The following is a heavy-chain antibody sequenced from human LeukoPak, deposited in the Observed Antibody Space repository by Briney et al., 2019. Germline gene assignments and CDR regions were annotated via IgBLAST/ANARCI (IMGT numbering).Heavy chain of an antibody. D-gene: IGHD6-13*01. V-gene: IGHV4-34*01. CDR1: GGSFSGYY. Sequence: PSETLSLTCAVYGGSFSGYYWSWIRQPPGKGLEWIWEINHSGSTNHNPSLKSRVTISVDTSKSQFSLKLSSVTGADTAVYYCARGRAAAGKNYYYYYYMDVWGKGTTVTVSS. J-gene: IGHJ6*03. CDR2: INHSGST. CDR3: ARGRAAAGKNYYYYYYMDV.